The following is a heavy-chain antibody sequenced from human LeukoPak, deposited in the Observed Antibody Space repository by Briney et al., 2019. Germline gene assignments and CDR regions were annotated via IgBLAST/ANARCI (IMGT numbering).Heavy chain of an antibody. J-gene: IGHJ4*02. CDR3: ARGGSTYYYDTNNYFPY. CDR1: GGSISSYY. CDR2: IYYSGST. Sequence: TSETLSLTCTVSGGSISSYYWSWIRQPPGKGLEWIGYIYYSGSTNYNPSLKSRVTISVDTSKNQFSLRLSFVTAADTAVYYCARGGSTYYYDTNNYFPYWGQGTLVTVSS. V-gene: IGHV4-59*08. D-gene: IGHD3-22*01.